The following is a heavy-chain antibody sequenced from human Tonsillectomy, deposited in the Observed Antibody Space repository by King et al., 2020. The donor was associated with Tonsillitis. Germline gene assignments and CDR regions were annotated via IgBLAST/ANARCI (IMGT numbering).Heavy chain of an antibody. V-gene: IGHV3-21*01. D-gene: IGHD6-19*01. CDR1: GFIFSSYS. CDR2: ISSFGSYI. Sequence: VQLVESGGGLVKPGGSLRLSCAASGFIFSSYSMHWVRQAPGKGLEWVSSISSFGSYIDYADSVKGRFTISRDNAKNSLYLQMSSLRVEDTAMYYCARESSGWDYWGQGTLVTVSS. CDR3: ARESSGWDY. J-gene: IGHJ4*02.